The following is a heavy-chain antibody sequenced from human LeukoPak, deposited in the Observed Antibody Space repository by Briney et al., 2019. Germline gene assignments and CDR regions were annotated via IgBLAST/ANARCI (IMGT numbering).Heavy chain of an antibody. CDR2: IWYDGSNK. D-gene: IGHD2-15*01. J-gene: IGHJ3*02. Sequence: GGSLRLSCAASGFTFSRHTMNWVRQAPGKGLEWVAVIWYDGSNKYYADSVKGRFTISRDNSKNTLYLQMNSLRAEDTAVYYCARDGYCSGGSCYSGPVSDAFDIWGQGTMVTVSS. CDR3: ARDGYCSGGSCYSGPVSDAFDI. CDR1: GFTFSRHT. V-gene: IGHV3-33*08.